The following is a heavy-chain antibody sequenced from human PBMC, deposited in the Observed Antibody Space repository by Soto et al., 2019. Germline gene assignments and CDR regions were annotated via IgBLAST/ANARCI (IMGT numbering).Heavy chain of an antibody. J-gene: IGHJ4*02. V-gene: IGHV3-30*18. CDR3: AKGGGQWLVTSDFNY. D-gene: IGHD6-19*01. Sequence: VQLVESGGGVVQPGRSLRLSCAASGFTFSDYAMHWVRQAPGKGLEWVAVVSHDGRNTHYADSVKGRFTISRDSSKTTVSLEMTSLRAEDTAVYCCAKGGGQWLVTSDFNYWGQGALVTVSS. CDR1: GFTFSDYA. CDR2: VSHDGRNT.